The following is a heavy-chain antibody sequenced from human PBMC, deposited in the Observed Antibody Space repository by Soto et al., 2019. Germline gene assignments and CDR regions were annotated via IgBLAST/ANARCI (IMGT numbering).Heavy chain of an antibody. Sequence: PSXTLSLPCGLSPGYMDRSNDIGNWIRQPPGDGLEWIVNISYTRGSNPNPALKSRFTLSFDTFNNQFSLTLTSVTAEDTAMYYCASSTFLPDSRGYHFKNLDSWGQGTLVTVSS. D-gene: IGHD3-22*01. CDR1: PGYMDRSNDI. J-gene: IGHJ4*02. CDR2: ISYTRGS. V-gene: IGHV4-61*01. CDR3: ASSTFLPDSRGYHFKNLDS.